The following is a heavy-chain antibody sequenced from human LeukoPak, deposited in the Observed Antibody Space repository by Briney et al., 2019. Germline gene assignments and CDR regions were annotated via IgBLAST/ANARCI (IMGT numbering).Heavy chain of an antibody. Sequence: ASVKVSCKASGGTFSSYAIGWVRQAPGQGLEWMGGIIPIFGTANYAQKFQGRVTITTDESTSTAYMELSSLRSEDTAVYYCSGYDSSGYYPYWGQGTLVTVSS. V-gene: IGHV1-69*05. CDR3: SGYDSSGYYPY. CDR1: GGTFSSYA. D-gene: IGHD3-22*01. CDR2: IIPIFGTA. J-gene: IGHJ4*02.